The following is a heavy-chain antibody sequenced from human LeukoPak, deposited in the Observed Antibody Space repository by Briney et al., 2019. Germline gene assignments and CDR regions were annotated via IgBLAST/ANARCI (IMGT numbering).Heavy chain of an antibody. V-gene: IGHV3-30*02. CDR2: IRYDGSNK. Sequence: PGGSLRLSCAASGFTFSSYGMHWVRKAPGKGLEWVAFIRYDGSNKYYADSVKGRFTISRDNSKNTLYLQMNSLRAEDTAVYYCASHSLLWWEGGAFDIWGQGTMVTVSS. CDR1: GFTFSSYG. CDR3: ASHSLLWWEGGAFDI. J-gene: IGHJ3*02. D-gene: IGHD2-21*01.